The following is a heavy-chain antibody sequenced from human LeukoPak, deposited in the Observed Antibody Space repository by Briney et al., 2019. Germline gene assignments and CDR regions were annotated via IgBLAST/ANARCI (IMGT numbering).Heavy chain of an antibody. CDR1: GCTFTSYG. J-gene: IGHJ4*02. V-gene: IGHV1-18*01. Sequence: ASVKVSCKASGCTFTSYGISWVRQAPGQGLEWMGWISADNGNTNYAQKFQGRVTMTTDTRTSTAYMELTSLRSDDTAVYYCARDASLIVVSAAEFDYWGQGTLVTVSS. CDR3: ARDASLIVVSAAEFDY. D-gene: IGHD2-2*01. CDR2: ISADNGNT.